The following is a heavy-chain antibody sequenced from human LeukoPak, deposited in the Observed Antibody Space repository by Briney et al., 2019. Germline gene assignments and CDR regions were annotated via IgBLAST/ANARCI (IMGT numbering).Heavy chain of an antibody. CDR1: GFTFSSYE. J-gene: IGHJ3*02. CDR3: ARDRHYYDSSGYPNDAFDI. V-gene: IGHV3-48*03. Sequence: PGGSLRLSCAASGFTFSSYEMNWVRQAPGKGLEWVSYISSSGSTIYYADSVKGRFTISRDNAKNSLYLQMNSLRAEDTAVYYCARDRHYYDSSGYPNDAFDIWGQGTMVTVSS. D-gene: IGHD3-22*01. CDR2: ISSSGSTI.